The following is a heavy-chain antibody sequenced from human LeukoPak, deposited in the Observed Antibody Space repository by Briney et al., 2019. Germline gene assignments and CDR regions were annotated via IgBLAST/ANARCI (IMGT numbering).Heavy chain of an antibody. CDR3: ASGGYCGTTSCYPNWFDP. J-gene: IGHJ5*02. D-gene: IGHD2-2*01. CDR2: IYYSGST. V-gene: IGHV4-39*07. Sequence: PSETLSLTCTVSGGSISSSSYYWGWIRQPPGKGLEWIGSIYYSGSTNYNPSLKSRVTISVDTSKNQFSLKLSSVTAADTAVYYCASGGYCGTTSCYPNWFDPWGQGTLVTVSS. CDR1: GGSISSSSYY.